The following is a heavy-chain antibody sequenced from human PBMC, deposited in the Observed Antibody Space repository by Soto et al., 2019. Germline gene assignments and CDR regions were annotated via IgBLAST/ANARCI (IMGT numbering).Heavy chain of an antibody. CDR3: ARAHWGDDAFDI. V-gene: IGHV1-3*01. J-gene: IGHJ3*02. CDR2: INAGNGNT. D-gene: IGHD3-10*01. CDR1: GYTFTSYA. Sequence: QVQLVQSGAEVKKPGASVKVSCKASGYTFTSYAMHWVRQAPGQRLEWMGWINAGNGNTKYSQKFQGRVTITRDTSASTAYMEWTSLRSEDTAVNYCARAHWGDDAFDIWGQGTMVTVSP.